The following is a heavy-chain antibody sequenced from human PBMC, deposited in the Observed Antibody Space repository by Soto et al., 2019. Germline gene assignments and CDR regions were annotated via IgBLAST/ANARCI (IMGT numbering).Heavy chain of an antibody. CDR3: ARGYRLEAHSVYYYYYGMDV. D-gene: IGHD5-18*01. J-gene: IGHJ6*02. CDR2: IIPIFGTA. Sequence: SVKVSCKASGATFSSYAISWVRQAPGQGLEWMGGIIPIFGTANYAQKFQGRVTITADKSTSTAYMELSSLRSEDTAVYYCARGYRLEAHSVYYYYYGMDVWGQGTTVTVSS. CDR1: GATFSSYA. V-gene: IGHV1-69*06.